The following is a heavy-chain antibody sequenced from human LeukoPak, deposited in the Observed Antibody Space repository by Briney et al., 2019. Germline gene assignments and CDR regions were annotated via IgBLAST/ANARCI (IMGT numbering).Heavy chain of an antibody. CDR2: IYTSGST. CDR3: ARGDSSGWPYFDY. J-gene: IGHJ4*02. CDR1: GGSISSGSYY. V-gene: IGHV4-61*02. D-gene: IGHD6-19*01. Sequence: SETLSLTCVVSGGSISSGSYYWSWIRQPAGKGLEWIGRIYTSGSTNYNPSLKSRVTISVDTSKNQFSLKLSSVTAADTAVYYCARGDSSGWPYFDYWGQGTLVTVSS.